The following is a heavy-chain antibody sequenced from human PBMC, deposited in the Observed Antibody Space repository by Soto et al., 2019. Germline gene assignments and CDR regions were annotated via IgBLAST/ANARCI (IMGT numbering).Heavy chain of an antibody. V-gene: IGHV1-2*02. CDR2: VHPDSGGT. Sequence: ASVKVSCKTSGYIFTAHLIHWVRQSPGQGLQWVGWVHPDSGGTNVAQAFQDRVTMTADTSITTAYMDLARLRPDDTAIFYCARGAQGFFPVSGIYFYFDHWGQGTPVTSPQ. D-gene: IGHD3-22*01. CDR1: GYIFTAHL. J-gene: IGHJ4*02. CDR3: ARGAQGFFPVSGIYFYFDH.